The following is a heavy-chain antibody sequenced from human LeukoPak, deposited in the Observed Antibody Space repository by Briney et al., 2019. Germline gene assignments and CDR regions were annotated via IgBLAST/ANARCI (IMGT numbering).Heavy chain of an antibody. D-gene: IGHD3-22*01. CDR2: ISRDGTA. J-gene: IGHJ4*02. Sequence: GGSLRLSCATSGFTFSYYVLHWVRQAPGKRLDWVAAISRDGTAYYADSVKGRFTVSRDTSEDTVFLQMVSLGLEDTAVYYCARGNYYDSRGFSVTEHWGQGTLVTVSS. CDR3: ARGNYYDSRGFSVTEH. CDR1: GFTFSYYV. V-gene: IGHV3-30*04.